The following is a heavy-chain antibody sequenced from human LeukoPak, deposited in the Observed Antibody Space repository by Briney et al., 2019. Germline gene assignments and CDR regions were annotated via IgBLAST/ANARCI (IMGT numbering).Heavy chain of an antibody. Sequence: QPGRSLRLSCAASGFTFSSYAMHWVPQAPGKGLEWVAVISYDGSNKYYADSVKGRFTISRDNSKNTLYLQMNSLRAEDTAVYYCASRDWNPIYYFDYWGQGTLVTVSS. CDR3: ASRDWNPIYYFDY. D-gene: IGHD1-1*01. CDR1: GFTFSSYA. J-gene: IGHJ4*02. CDR2: ISYDGSNK. V-gene: IGHV3-30-3*01.